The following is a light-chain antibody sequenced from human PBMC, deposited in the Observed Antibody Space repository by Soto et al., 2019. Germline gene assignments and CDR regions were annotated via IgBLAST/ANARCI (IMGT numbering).Light chain of an antibody. CDR2: GAS. V-gene: IGKV3-15*01. Sequence: EIVMTQSPATLSVSPGERATLSCRASQSVSSNLAWFQQKPGQVPRLLIYGASTRATGIPARFSGSGSGTEFTLTISSLQSEDFAVYYCQQYNNWPRTFGQGTNLEIK. CDR3: QQYNNWPRT. J-gene: IGKJ2*01. CDR1: QSVSSN.